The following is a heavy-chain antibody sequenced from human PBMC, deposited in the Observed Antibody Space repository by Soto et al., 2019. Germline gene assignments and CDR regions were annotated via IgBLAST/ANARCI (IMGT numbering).Heavy chain of an antibody. CDR3: ASGGSSLNFDS. CDR2: ISYDGSNK. J-gene: IGHJ4*02. D-gene: IGHD6-6*01. CDR1: GFTFSSYA. Sequence: GGSLRLSCAASGFTFSSYAMHWVRQAPGKGLEWVAVISYDGSNKYYADSVKGRFTISRDNAKNTLYLQMNSLRAEDTAVYYCASGGSSLNFDSWGQGTLVTVSS. V-gene: IGHV3-30-3*01.